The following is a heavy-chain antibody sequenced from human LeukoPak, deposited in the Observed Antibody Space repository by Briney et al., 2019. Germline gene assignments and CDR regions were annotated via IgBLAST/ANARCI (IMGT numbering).Heavy chain of an antibody. V-gene: IGHV3-33*01. CDR3: AREYIRSMDV. D-gene: IGHD1-14*01. Sequence: PGGSLRLSCVASGSTFNNYAIHWVRQPPGKGLEWVAIVWYDGSNTYYSDSVKGRFTISRDNSKNTVYLQLNSPRVEDTGVYYCAREYIRSMDVWGQGTRSPSP. CDR1: GSTFNNYA. CDR2: VWYDGSNT. J-gene: IGHJ6*02.